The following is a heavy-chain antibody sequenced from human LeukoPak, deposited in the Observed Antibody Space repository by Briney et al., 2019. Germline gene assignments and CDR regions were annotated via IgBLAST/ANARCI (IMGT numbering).Heavy chain of an antibody. V-gene: IGHV1-69*04. Sequence: ASVKVSCKASGGTFSSYAISWVRQAPGQGLEWMGRIIPIPGIANYAQKFQGRVTITADKSTSTAYMELSSLRSEDTAVYYCARDHEGGWFDPWGQGTLVTVSS. CDR3: ARDHEGGWFDP. CDR2: IIPIPGIA. CDR1: GGTFSSYA. J-gene: IGHJ5*02. D-gene: IGHD3-16*01.